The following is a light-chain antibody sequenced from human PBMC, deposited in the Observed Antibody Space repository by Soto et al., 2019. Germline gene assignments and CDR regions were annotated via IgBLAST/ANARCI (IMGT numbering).Light chain of an antibody. J-gene: IGKJ3*01. V-gene: IGKV1-27*01. CDR1: QDIRNF. Sequence: DIQMTQSPTSLSASVGDRVTITCRASQDIRNFVAWYQQKPGKAPKLLIYAASTLQSGVPPRFSGSGSGTDLSLTMHTLQPEDVATDSCEKYSSVSVLGTETKV. CDR2: AAS. CDR3: EKYSSVSV.